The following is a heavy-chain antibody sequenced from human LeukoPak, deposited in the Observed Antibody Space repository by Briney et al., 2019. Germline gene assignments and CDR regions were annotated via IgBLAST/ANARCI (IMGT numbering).Heavy chain of an antibody. CDR1: GFTFSSYA. V-gene: IGHV3-23*01. Sequence: GGSLRLSCAASGFTFSSYAMSWVRQAPGKGLEWVSVISGSDDSTYYADSVKGRFTISRDNSKNTLHLQMNSLRAEDTAVYYCARDSGTGAFDIWAQGTMVTVSS. CDR3: ARDSGTGAFDI. CDR2: ISGSDDST. D-gene: IGHD7-27*01. J-gene: IGHJ3*02.